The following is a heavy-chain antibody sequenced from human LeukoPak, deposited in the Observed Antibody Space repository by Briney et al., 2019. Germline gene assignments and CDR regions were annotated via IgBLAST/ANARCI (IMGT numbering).Heavy chain of an antibody. Sequence: SETLFLTCTVSGGSLTNYYWSWIRQPPGKGLECIGYIYYSGSTNYNPSLKSRVTISVDTSKNQFSLNLSSVTAADTAVYYCARGGVKWSYDYRGQGALVTVSS. CDR3: ARGGVKWSYDY. V-gene: IGHV4-59*01. D-gene: IGHD2-15*01. CDR2: IYYSGST. J-gene: IGHJ4*02. CDR1: GGSLTNYY.